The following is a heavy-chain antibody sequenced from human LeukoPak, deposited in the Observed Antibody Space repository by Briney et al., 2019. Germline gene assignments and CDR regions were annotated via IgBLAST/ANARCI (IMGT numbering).Heavy chain of an antibody. D-gene: IGHD1-26*01. CDR3: ATGRGYGGSHNGAAFDI. Sequence: GASVKVSCKASGYTFTSYDINWVRQATGQGLEWMGWMNPNSGNTGYAQKFQGRVTMTRNTSISTAYMELSSLRSEDTAVYYCATGRGYGGSHNGAAFDIWGQGTMVTVSS. J-gene: IGHJ3*02. CDR2: MNPNSGNT. V-gene: IGHV1-8*01. CDR1: GYTFTSYD.